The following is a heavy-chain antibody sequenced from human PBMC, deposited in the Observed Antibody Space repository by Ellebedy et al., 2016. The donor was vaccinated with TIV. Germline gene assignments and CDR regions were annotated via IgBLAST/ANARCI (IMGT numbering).Heavy chain of an antibody. CDR2: ISHTGSRT. Sequence: GESLKIPCAAPGFTFNSYAMSWVRQAPGKGLEWVSTISHTGSRTYYANSVEGRFIISRDNSKRTLYLQMNSLRAEDTAVYYCAKGRGGGSDSSDPRYYFDSWGLGTLVTVS. J-gene: IGHJ4*02. V-gene: IGHV3-23*01. D-gene: IGHD6-19*01. CDR3: AKGRGGGSDSSDPRYYFDS. CDR1: GFTFNSYA.